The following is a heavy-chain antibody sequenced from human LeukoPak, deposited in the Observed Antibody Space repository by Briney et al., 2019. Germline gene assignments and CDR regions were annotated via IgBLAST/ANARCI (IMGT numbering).Heavy chain of an antibody. CDR2: IYSSGST. D-gene: IGHD5-12*01. Sequence: SETLSLTCTVSGGSISTYYWSWIRQPAGKGLEWIGRIYSSGSTNYNPSLKSRVTMSVDTSKNQFSVKLSSVTAADTAVYYCARTLYSGYPQEGWFDPWGQGTLVTVSS. CDR3: ARTLYSGYPQEGWFDP. J-gene: IGHJ5*02. V-gene: IGHV4-4*07. CDR1: GGSISTYY.